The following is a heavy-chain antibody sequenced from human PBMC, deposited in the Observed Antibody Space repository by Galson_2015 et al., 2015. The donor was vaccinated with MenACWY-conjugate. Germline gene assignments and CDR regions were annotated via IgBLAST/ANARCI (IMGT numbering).Heavy chain of an antibody. V-gene: IGHV1-18*01. J-gene: IGHJ4*02. CDR2: ISALNGYT. CDR1: GYTFTSYG. Sequence: SVKVSCKASGYTFTSYGITWVRQAPGQGFEWMGWISALNGYTKSAQNLQDRFTMTTEAATNTAYMELTSLRSDDTAIYYCARGGTSWARDISDFWGQGTLVTVSS. CDR3: ARGGTSWARDISDF. D-gene: IGHD2-2*01.